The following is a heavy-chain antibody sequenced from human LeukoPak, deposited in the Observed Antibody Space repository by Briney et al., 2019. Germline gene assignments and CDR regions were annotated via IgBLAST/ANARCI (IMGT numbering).Heavy chain of an antibody. CDR3: ARDYGGSYEYYFDY. CDR1: GYTFTGYY. Sequence: ASVKVSCKASGYTFTGYYMHWVRQAPGQGLEWMGRINPNSGGTNYAQKFQGRVTMTRDTSISTVYMELSRLRSDDTAMYYCARDYGGSYEYYFDYWGQGTPVTVSS. V-gene: IGHV1-2*06. J-gene: IGHJ4*02. D-gene: IGHD1-26*01. CDR2: INPNSGGT.